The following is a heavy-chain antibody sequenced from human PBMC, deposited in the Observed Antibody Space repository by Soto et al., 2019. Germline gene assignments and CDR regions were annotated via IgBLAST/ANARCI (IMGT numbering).Heavy chain of an antibody. V-gene: IGHV5-51*01. D-gene: IGHD3-9*01. CDR2: IYPGDSDT. Sequence: GESLKIACKGSVYGFTSYSIGWVRQMPGKGLEWMGIIYPGDSDTRYSPSFQGQVTISADKSISTAYLQWSSLKASDTAMYYCARLFDILTDYWGQGTLVTVSS. J-gene: IGHJ4*02. CDR1: VYGFTSYS. CDR3: ARLFDILTDY.